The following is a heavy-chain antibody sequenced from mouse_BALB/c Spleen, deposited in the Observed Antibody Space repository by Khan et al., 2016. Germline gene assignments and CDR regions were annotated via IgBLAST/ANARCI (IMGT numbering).Heavy chain of an antibody. J-gene: IGHJ4*01. CDR3: ARSRGSSYDYYAMDY. CDR2: INTETGEP. CDR1: DYTFTDYS. D-gene: IGHD1-1*01. Sequence: QIQLVQSGPELKKPGETVKISCKASDYTFTDYSMHWVKQAPGKGLKWMGWINTETGEPTYADDFKGRFAFSLETSASTAYLQINNLKNEDTATYFCARSRGSSYDYYAMDYWVQGTSVTVSS. V-gene: IGHV9-2-1*01.